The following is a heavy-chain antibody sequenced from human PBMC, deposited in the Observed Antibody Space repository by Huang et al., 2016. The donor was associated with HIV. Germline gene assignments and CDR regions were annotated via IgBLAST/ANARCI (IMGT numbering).Heavy chain of an antibody. Sequence: QVRLQESGPGLVKPSETLSLSCTVSGDSVRSHYWGWIRHPPGKGLEWIGTVYDSGTTKYNPRLKNRITISVDPSKNGFSLNITSVSAADTAMYFCVRDQGRLAVGGIDNWFDPWGQGALVTVSS. D-gene: IGHD6-19*01. V-gene: IGHV4-59*02. J-gene: IGHJ5*02. CDR1: GDSVRSHY. CDR2: VYDSGTT. CDR3: VRDQGRLAVGGIDNWFDP.